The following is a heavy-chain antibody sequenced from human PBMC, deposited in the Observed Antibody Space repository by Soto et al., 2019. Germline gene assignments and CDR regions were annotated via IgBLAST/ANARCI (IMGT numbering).Heavy chain of an antibody. J-gene: IGHJ4*02. D-gene: IGHD6-19*01. CDR2: IYYSGST. Sequence: KPSETLSLTCTVSGGSISSYYWSWIRQPPGKGLEWIGYIYYSGSTNYNPSLKSRVTISVDTSKNQFSLKLSSVTAADTAVYYCARAWRSSGWYYFDYWGQGTLVTVSS. CDR3: ARAWRSSGWYYFDY. CDR1: GGSISSYY. V-gene: IGHV4-59*01.